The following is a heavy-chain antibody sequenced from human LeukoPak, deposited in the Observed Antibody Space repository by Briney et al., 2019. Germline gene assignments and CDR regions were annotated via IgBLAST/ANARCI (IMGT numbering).Heavy chain of an antibody. CDR2: ISSSSSYI. Sequence: GGSLRLSCAASGFTFSSYSMNWVRQAPGKGLEWVSSISSSSSYIYYADSVKGRFTISRDNSKNTLYLQMDSLRAEDTASYYCAKDKWSWYGTFDNWGQGTLVTVSS. J-gene: IGHJ4*02. V-gene: IGHV3-21*04. D-gene: IGHD3-10*01. CDR3: AKDKWSWYGTFDN. CDR1: GFTFSSYS.